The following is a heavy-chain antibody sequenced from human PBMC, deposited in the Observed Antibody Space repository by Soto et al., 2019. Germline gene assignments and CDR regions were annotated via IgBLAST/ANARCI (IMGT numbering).Heavy chain of an antibody. J-gene: IGHJ4*02. Sequence: SETLSLTCAVSGFPLSSGYYWGWILQPPGMGLECIGTIYHSGSTYYNPSLKSRVTISVDTSKNQFSLKLNSVTAADTAVYYCARGKWEPYYFDYWGQGTLVTVSS. CDR2: IYHSGST. V-gene: IGHV4-38-2*01. CDR3: ARGKWEPYYFDY. D-gene: IGHD1-26*01. CDR1: GFPLSSGYY.